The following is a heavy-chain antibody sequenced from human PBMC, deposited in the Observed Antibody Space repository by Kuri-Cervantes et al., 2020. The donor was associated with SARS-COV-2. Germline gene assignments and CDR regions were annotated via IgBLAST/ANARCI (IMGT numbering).Heavy chain of an antibody. Sequence: GGSLRLSCAASGFTFSNYWMRWVRQAPGKGLEWVATIKQDGSEKYYVDSVKGRFTISRDNAKNSLYLQMNSLRAEDTAVYYCARGAFGYCSGGSCYSHYWGQGTLVTVSS. CDR3: ARGAFGYCSGGSCYSHY. D-gene: IGHD2-15*01. CDR2: IKQDGSEK. CDR1: GFTFSNYW. J-gene: IGHJ4*02. V-gene: IGHV3-7*02.